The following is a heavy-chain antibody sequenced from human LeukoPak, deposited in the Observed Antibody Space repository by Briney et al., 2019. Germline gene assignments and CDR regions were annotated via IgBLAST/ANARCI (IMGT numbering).Heavy chain of an antibody. CDR2: INNDGSST. CDR1: GFTFSRYW. CDR3: ARVSVAPFVPRGGGGQNWFDP. J-gene: IGHJ5*02. D-gene: IGHD2-21*01. Sequence: GGSLRLSCAASGFTFSRYWMHWVRQAPGKGLVWVSRINNDGSSTTYADSVKGRFTISRDNAKNTLFLQMNSLRVDDTAVYYCARVSVAPFVPRGGGGQNWFDPWGQGTLVTVSS. V-gene: IGHV3-74*03.